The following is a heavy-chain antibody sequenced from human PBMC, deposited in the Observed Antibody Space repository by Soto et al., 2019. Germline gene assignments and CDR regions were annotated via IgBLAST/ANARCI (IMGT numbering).Heavy chain of an antibody. J-gene: IGHJ3*02. CDR2: ISGSGGST. D-gene: IGHD3-10*01. CDR3: ARDRGYPDSFNI. CDR1: GFTFSSYA. V-gene: IGHV3-23*01. Sequence: PGGSLRLSCAASGFTFSSYAMSWVRQAPGKGLEWVSAISGSGGSTYYADSVKGRFTISRDNAKNTLYLQMNSLRVEDTAVYYCARDRGYPDSFNIWGQGTRVTVSS.